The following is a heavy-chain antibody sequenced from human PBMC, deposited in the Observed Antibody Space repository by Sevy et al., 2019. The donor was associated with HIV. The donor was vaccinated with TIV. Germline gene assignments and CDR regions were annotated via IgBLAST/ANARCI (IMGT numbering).Heavy chain of an antibody. J-gene: IGHJ5*02. D-gene: IGHD5-18*01. CDR1: GYTFTGYY. CDR3: ARDAQLWSYNWRDP. CDR2: INPNSGGR. V-gene: IGHV1-2*02. Sequence: ASVKVSCKGSGYTFTGYYIYWVRQAPGQGLEWMGWINPNSGGRNYAQKFQGRVTMTTDTSINTAYMELSRLRSDDTAVYYCARDAQLWSYNWRDPWGQGTLVTVSS.